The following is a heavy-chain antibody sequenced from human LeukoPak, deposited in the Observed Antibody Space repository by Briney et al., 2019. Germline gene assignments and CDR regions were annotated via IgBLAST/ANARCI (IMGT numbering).Heavy chain of an antibody. CDR2: ISSTSYYI. J-gene: IGHJ4*02. CDR3: AIDSDSTEDY. Sequence: GGSLRLSCAASGFTFSRYAMNWVRQAPGKGLEWVSSISSTSYYIYYADSVEGRFTISRDNAKKSLYLQMSSLRAEDTAVYYCAIDSDSTEDYWGRGTLVTASS. CDR1: GFTFSRYA. D-gene: IGHD2/OR15-2a*01. V-gene: IGHV3-21*01.